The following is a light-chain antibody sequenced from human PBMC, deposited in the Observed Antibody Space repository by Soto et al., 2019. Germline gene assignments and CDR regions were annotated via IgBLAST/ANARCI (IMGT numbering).Light chain of an antibody. Sequence: EIVMTQSPATLSVSPGERATLSCRASQSVSSNLAWYQQNTGQAPRLLIYGASTRATGIPARFSGSGSGTEFTLTISSLQSEDFAVYYCQQYYNWPLYTFGQGTKLEIK. J-gene: IGKJ2*01. CDR3: QQYYNWPLYT. CDR2: GAS. CDR1: QSVSSN. V-gene: IGKV3-15*01.